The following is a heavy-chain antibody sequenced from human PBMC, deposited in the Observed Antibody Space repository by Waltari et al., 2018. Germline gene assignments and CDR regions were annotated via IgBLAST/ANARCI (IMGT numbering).Heavy chain of an antibody. V-gene: IGHV1-2*02. CDR2: INPNSGCT. CDR1: GYTFTGYY. D-gene: IGHD3-10*01. Sequence: QVQLVQSGAEVKKPGASVKVSCKASGYTFTGYYMHWVRQAPGQGLEWIGWINPNSGCTNYAQKFQGRVTMTRDTSISTAYMELSRLRSDDTAVYYCARRRMVRGVKGNWFDPWGQGTLVTVSS. CDR3: ARRRMVRGVKGNWFDP. J-gene: IGHJ5*02.